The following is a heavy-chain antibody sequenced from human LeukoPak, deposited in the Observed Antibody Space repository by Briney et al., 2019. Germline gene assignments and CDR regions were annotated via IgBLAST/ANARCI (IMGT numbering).Heavy chain of an antibody. CDR3: ARGVHYDILTGYRRTILGFDY. CDR1: GFTFSSYS. D-gene: IGHD3-9*01. Sequence: GGSLRLSCAASGFTFSSYSMNWVRQAPGKGLEWVSYISSSSSTIYYADSVKGRFTISRDNAKNSLYLQMSSLRAEDTAVFYCARGVHYDILTGYRRTILGFDYWGQGTLVTVSS. V-gene: IGHV3-48*01. J-gene: IGHJ4*02. CDR2: ISSSSSTI.